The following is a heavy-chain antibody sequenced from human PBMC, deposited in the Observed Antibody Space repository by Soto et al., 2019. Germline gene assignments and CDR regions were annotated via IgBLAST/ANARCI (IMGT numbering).Heavy chain of an antibody. CDR2: VYYSGST. V-gene: IGHV4-59*02. CDR1: GDSVNSYY. Sequence: PWETLSLTCTVTGDSVNSYYWRWMRQPPGKGLECMGYVYYSGSTNYNPSLKSRVTISVDTSKNQISLRLKSVTAADTAVYYCARAETSGIHYFDYWVQVTLLP. CDR3: ARAETSGIHYFDY. J-gene: IGHJ4*02. D-gene: IGHD6-13*01.